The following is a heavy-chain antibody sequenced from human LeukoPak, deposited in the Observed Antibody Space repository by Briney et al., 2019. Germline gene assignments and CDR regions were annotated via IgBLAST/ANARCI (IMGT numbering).Heavy chain of an antibody. CDR2: IYYSGST. Sequence: PSETLSLTCTVSGGSISPYHWSWIRQPPGKGLEWIGYIYYSGSTNYNPSLKSRVTISVDTSKNQFSLKLSSVTAADTAVYYCATGGGSPTYYFDYWGQGTLVTVSS. V-gene: IGHV4-59*01. J-gene: IGHJ4*02. CDR3: ATGGGSPTYYFDY. D-gene: IGHD3-10*01. CDR1: GGSISPYH.